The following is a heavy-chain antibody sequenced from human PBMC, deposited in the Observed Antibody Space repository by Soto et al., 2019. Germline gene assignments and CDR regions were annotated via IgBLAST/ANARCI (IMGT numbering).Heavy chain of an antibody. Sequence: SSVKVSCKASGGTFSSYAISWVRQAPGQGLEWMGGIIPIFGTANYAQKFQGRVTITADESTSTAYMELSSLRSEDTAVYYCARDRGGSYTDAFDIWGQGTMVTVSS. CDR3: ARDRGGSYTDAFDI. V-gene: IGHV1-69*13. CDR1: GGTFSSYA. CDR2: IIPIFGTA. J-gene: IGHJ3*02. D-gene: IGHD1-26*01.